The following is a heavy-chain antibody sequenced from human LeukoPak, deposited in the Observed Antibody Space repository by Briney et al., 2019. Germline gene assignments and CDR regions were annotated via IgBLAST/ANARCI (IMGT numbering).Heavy chain of an antibody. CDR3: ARDLNYGLDV. CDR1: GFTFSSYA. CDR2: ISGSGGYT. Sequence: GGSLRLSCAASGFTFSSYAMSWVRQAPRKGLEWVSAISGSGGYTYYADSVKCRFTISGDNSKNTLYLQMNSLRAEDTAVHYCARDLNYGLDVWGQGTTVTVSS. J-gene: IGHJ6*02. V-gene: IGHV3-23*01.